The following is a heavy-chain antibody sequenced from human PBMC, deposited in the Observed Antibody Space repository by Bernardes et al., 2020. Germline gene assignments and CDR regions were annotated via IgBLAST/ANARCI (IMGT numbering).Heavy chain of an antibody. Sequence: GVSVRLSSVDGLSSCNSYMDWVRPPPRKGLVWVGCCITQANSYTTEYAASVKGRFTISSDDSHNSLYLQMNSLRTGDTAVYYCAPAPSRGSYSHNWGQGTLVTAFS. CDR3: APAPSRGSYSHN. CDR1: GLSSCNSY. D-gene: IGHD3-3*01. J-gene: IGHJ4*02. V-gene: IGHV3-72*01. CDR2: CITQANSYTT.